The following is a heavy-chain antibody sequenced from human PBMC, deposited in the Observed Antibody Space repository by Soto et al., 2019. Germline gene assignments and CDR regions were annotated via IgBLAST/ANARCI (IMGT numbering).Heavy chain of an antibody. CDR3: AKDREYYFEY. D-gene: IGHD3-16*01. CDR1: EFTFSSYA. V-gene: IGHV3-23*01. CDR2: ISGSGGST. Sequence: PGGSLRLSCAASEFTFSSYAMSWVRQAPGKGLEWVSGISGSGGSTYYADSVKGRFTISRDNSKNTLYLQMNSLRAEDTAVYYCAKDREYYFEYWGQGTLLTVSS. J-gene: IGHJ4*02.